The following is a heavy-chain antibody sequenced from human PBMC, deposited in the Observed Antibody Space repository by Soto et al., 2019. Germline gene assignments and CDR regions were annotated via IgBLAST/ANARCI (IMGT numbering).Heavy chain of an antibody. CDR1: GFTFSSYG. CDR3: ARGKVIAVAGQIDY. V-gene: IGHV3-30*03. CDR2: ISYDGSNK. J-gene: IGHJ4*02. D-gene: IGHD6-19*01. Sequence: PGGSLRLSCAASGFTFSSYGMHWVRQAPGKGLEWVAVISYDGSNKYYADSVKGRFTISRDNSKNTLYLQINSLRAEDTAVYYCARGKVIAVAGQIDYWGQGTLVTVSS.